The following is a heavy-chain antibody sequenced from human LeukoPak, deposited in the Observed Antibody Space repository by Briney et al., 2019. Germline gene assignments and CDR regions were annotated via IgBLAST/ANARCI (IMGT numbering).Heavy chain of an antibody. CDR2: ISGSGGST. J-gene: IGHJ4*02. CDR3: AKENERYYYDSSGYRYFDY. D-gene: IGHD3-22*01. CDR1: GFTFSRHG. V-gene: IGHV3-23*01. Sequence: PGGTLSLSCAASGFTFSRHGMNWVRQAPGEGREWVSAISGSGGSTYYADSVKGRFTISRDNSKNTLYLQMNSLRAEDTAVYYCAKENERYYYDSSGYRYFDYWGQGTLVIVSS.